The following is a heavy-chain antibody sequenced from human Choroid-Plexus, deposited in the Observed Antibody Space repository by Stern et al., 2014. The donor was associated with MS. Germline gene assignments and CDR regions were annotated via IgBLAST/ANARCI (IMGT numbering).Heavy chain of an antibody. V-gene: IGHV3-30*18. CDR3: AKDRQYLTYFFDH. CDR1: GFTFGSCA. J-gene: IGHJ5*02. D-gene: IGHD2/OR15-2a*01. CDR2: VSYDGSNK. Sequence: QVQLVESGGGVVQPGRPLRLSCVASGFTFGSCAMHWVRQAPGKGLEWVRGVSYDGSNKYYSDSVKGRFTISRDNSQNTLYMQMSSLRPEDTAVYYCAKDRQYLTYFFDHWGQGSLVTVSS.